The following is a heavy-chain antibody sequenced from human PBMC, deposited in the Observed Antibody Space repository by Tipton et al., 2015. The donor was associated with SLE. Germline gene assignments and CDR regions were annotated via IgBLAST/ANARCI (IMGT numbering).Heavy chain of an antibody. J-gene: IGHJ4*02. CDR1: GYSFTSYW. CDR3: ARRDYDFWSGYHMPFDY. CDR2: IFPGDSNT. D-gene: IGHD3-3*01. Sequence: QLVQSGAEVKKPGDSLKISCKGSGYSFTSYWIGWVRQMPGKGLEWMGIIFPGDSNTRYTPSFQGQVTISADKSISTAYLQWSSLKASDTAMYYCARRDYDFWSGYHMPFDYWGQGTLVTVSS. V-gene: IGHV5-51*01.